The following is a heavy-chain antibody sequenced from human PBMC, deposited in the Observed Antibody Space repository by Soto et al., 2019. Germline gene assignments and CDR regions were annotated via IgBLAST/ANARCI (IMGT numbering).Heavy chain of an antibody. CDR2: VHYSGNA. CDR3: ARVNVTLDF. Sequence: PSETLSLTCTVSGGSINTYNLFWVWIRQPPGKGLEWIASVHYSGNAYYNPSLTTRVTISRDTSKNRVSLELRSVTAADTAVYYCARVNVTLDFWGQGTLVTVS. CDR1: GGSINTYNLF. V-gene: IGHV4-39*01. J-gene: IGHJ4*02. D-gene: IGHD2-21*02.